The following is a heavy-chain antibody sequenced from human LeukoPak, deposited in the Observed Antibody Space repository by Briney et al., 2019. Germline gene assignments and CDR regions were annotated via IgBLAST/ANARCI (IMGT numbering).Heavy chain of an antibody. V-gene: IGHV3-23*01. CDR3: AKIRDCSSTSCYRTYGMDV. J-gene: IGHJ6*02. Sequence: GGSLRLSCAASRFIFSSYAMSWVRQAPGKGLEWVSVISGSGGSTYYADSVKGRFTISRDNSKNTLYLQMNSLRAEDTAVYYCAKIRDCSSTSCYRTYGMDVWGQGTTVTVSS. CDR1: RFIFSSYA. CDR2: ISGSGGST. D-gene: IGHD2-2*01.